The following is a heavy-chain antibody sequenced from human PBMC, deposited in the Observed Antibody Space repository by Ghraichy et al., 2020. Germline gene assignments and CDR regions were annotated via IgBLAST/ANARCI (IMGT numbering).Heavy chain of an antibody. D-gene: IGHD3-22*01. Sequence: SETPSLTCTVSRGSISSYYWSWIRQPARKGLEWIGRIFDNGRTEFNPSLKSRVNMSVDTSKDQFSLKLSSVTAADTAVYYCARDGYYYGSSPFEYWGQGILVTVSS. CDR2: IFDNGRT. V-gene: IGHV4-4*07. J-gene: IGHJ4*02. CDR1: RGSISSYY. CDR3: ARDGYYYGSSPFEY.